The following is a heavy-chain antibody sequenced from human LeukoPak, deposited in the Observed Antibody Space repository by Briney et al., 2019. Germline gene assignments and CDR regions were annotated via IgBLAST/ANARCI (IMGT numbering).Heavy chain of an antibody. CDR1: GFSFGDYA. Sequence: GESLKISCEGSGFSFGDYAMNWVRQAPGKGLEWVGFIRRRHNGGTTESAASVKDRFIISRDDSKSIAYLQMNSLKTEDTAVYYCSSPQKDIVILPTATGGGQGTLVTVSS. CDR3: SSPQKDIVILPTATG. D-gene: IGHD2-15*01. V-gene: IGHV3-49*04. CDR2: IRRRHNGGTT. J-gene: IGHJ4*02.